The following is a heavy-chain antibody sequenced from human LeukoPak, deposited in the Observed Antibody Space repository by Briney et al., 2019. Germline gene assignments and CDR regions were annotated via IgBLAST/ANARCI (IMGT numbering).Heavy chain of an antibody. CDR3: AKKVTPGSFDY. Sequence: GGSLRLPCAASGVTFSSYAMSWVRQAPGKGLEWVSAISGSGGSTYYADSVKGRFTISRDNSKNTLYLQMNSLRAEDTAVYYCAKKVTPGSFDYWGQGTLVTVSS. CDR1: GVTFSSYA. J-gene: IGHJ4*02. D-gene: IGHD2-21*02. CDR2: ISGSGGST. V-gene: IGHV3-23*01.